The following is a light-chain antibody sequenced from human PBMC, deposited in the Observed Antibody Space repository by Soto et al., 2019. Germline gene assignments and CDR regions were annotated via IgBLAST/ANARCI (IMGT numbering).Light chain of an antibody. CDR2: AAS. J-gene: IGKJ5*01. Sequence: DIQLTQSPSFLSASVGDRVTITCRASQGISSSLAWYQQKPGKAPNLLIYAASTLQSGVPSRFSGSGSGTEFTLTITSLQPEDFATYYCQQLNSYPLTFGQGTRLEIK. CDR3: QQLNSYPLT. V-gene: IGKV1-9*01. CDR1: QGISSS.